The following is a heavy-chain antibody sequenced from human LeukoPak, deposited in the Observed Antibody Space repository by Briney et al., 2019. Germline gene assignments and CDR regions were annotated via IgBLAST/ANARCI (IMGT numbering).Heavy chain of an antibody. Sequence: GGSLRLSCAASGFIVSTNYMSWVREAPGKGLEWVSVLYSGGTTYYADSVKGRFTISRDNSKNTLYLQMNSLRAEDTAVYYCAMDSSWLPLKFDYWGQGTLVTVST. V-gene: IGHV3-66*01. J-gene: IGHJ4*02. CDR3: AMDSSWLPLKFDY. D-gene: IGHD5-24*01. CDR1: GFIVSTNY. CDR2: LYSGGTT.